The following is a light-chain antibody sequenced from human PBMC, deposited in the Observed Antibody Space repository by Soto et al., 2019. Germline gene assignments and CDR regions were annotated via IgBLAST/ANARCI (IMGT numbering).Light chain of an antibody. J-gene: IGKJ2*01. CDR2: DAS. CDR3: QQSGSSPRT. CDR1: QSVRNVY. Sequence: EIVLTQSPGTLSLSPGERATLSCRASQSVRNVYLAWYQQKPGQAPRLLIYDASNRATGIPDRLSGSGSGTAFTLTINRLEPEDFAVYYCQQSGSSPRTFGQGTKLEIK. V-gene: IGKV3-20*01.